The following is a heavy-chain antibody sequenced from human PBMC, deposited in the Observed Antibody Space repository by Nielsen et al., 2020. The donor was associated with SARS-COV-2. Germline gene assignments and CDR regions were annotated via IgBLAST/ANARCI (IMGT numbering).Heavy chain of an antibody. D-gene: IGHD1-14*01. Sequence: GESLKISCAASGFSFSDFAIHWVRQAPGKGLEWVALISFDGRDKYYADSVKGRFTISRDNSKHTLYLEVNSLRPEDTAVYYCARDAPDPYNYFDPWGQGTLVTVSS. J-gene: IGHJ5*02. CDR3: ARDAPDPYNYFDP. V-gene: IGHV3-30*04. CDR1: GFSFSDFA. CDR2: ISFDGRDK.